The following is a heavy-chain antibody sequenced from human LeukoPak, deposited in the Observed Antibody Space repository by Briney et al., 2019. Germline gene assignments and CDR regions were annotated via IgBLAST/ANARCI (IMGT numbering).Heavy chain of an antibody. CDR2: VFTDGSS. CDR3: ARDLELSLDY. CDR1: GGSIRGYY. Sequence: PSETLSLTCGVSGGSIRGYYWSWIRQPAGKGLEWIGRVFTDGSSNYNPSLKSRVTMSVDTSNNQFSLKLSSVTAADTAVYYCARDLELSLDYWGQGTLVTVSS. V-gene: IGHV4-4*07. D-gene: IGHD1-26*01. J-gene: IGHJ4*02.